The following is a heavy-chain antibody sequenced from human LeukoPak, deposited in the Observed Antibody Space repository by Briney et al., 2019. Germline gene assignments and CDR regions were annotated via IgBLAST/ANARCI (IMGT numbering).Heavy chain of an antibody. CDR2: IYYSGST. CDR1: GGSISSGGYY. Sequence: SQTLSLTCTVSGGSISSGGYYWSWMRQHPGKGLEWIGYIYYSGSTYYNPSLKSRVTISVDTSKNQFSLKLSSVTAADTAVYYCARDGRGSGWYPNWFDPWGQGTLVTVSS. CDR3: ARDGRGSGWYPNWFDP. D-gene: IGHD6-19*01. V-gene: IGHV4-31*03. J-gene: IGHJ5*02.